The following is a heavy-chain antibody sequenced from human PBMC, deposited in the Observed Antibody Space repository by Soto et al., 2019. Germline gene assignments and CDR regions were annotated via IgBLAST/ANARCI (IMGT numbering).Heavy chain of an antibody. CDR2: IYFDGITT. V-gene: IGHV3-74*01. J-gene: IGHJ4*02. CDR1: GFTFDTHW. D-gene: IGHD1-26*01. CDR3: ARGGAMGVDY. Sequence: GGSLRLSCTASGFTFDTHWMHWVRQAPGKGLVWVSRIYFDGITTNYADSVKGRLTVSRDNAKNTVYLHVNTLRDEDTAVYYCARGGAMGVDYWGQGTLVNVSS.